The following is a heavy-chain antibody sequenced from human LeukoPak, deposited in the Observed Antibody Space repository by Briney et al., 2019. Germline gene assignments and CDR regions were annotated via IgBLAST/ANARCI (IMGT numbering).Heavy chain of an antibody. J-gene: IGHJ4*02. D-gene: IGHD3-22*01. CDR3: AAKPKDSSGYYIY. Sequence: SVKVSCKASGGTFSSYAISWVRQAPGQGLEWMGRIVPIFGTANYAQKFQGRVTITTEESTSTAYMELSSLRSEDTAVYYCAAKPKDSSGYYIYWGQGTLVTVSS. CDR2: IVPIFGTA. CDR1: GGTFSSYA. V-gene: IGHV1-69*05.